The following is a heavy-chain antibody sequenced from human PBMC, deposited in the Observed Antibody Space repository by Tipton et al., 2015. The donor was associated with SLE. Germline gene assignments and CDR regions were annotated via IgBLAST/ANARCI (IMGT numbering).Heavy chain of an antibody. CDR2: IYTSGST. V-gene: IGHV4-61*02. D-gene: IGHD7-27*01. Sequence: LRLSCTVSGGSISSGSYYRSWIRQPAGKGLEWIGRIYTSGSTNYNPSLKSRVTISVDTSKNQFSLKLSSVTAADTAVYYCARGAGDDYYYYYMDVWGKGTTVTVSS. CDR3: ARGAGDDYYYYYMDV. CDR1: GGSISSGSYY. J-gene: IGHJ6*03.